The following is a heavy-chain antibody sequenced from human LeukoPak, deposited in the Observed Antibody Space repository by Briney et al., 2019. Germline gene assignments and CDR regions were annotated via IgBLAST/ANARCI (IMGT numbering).Heavy chain of an antibody. CDR3: ASRDGYNYVDY. CDR1: GGSFSGYY. D-gene: IGHD5-24*01. J-gene: IGHJ4*02. V-gene: IGHV4-34*01. Sequence: PSETLSLTCAVYGGSFSGYYWSWIRQPPGKGLEWIGEINHSGSTDYNPSLKSRVTISVDTSKNQFSLKLSSVTAADTAVYYCASRDGYNYVDYWGQGTLVTVSS. CDR2: INHSGST.